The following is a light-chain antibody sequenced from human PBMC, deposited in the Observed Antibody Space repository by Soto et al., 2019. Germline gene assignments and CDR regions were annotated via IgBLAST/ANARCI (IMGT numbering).Light chain of an antibody. CDR1: QSVSSN. J-gene: IGKJ5*01. CDR2: GAS. V-gene: IGKV3-15*01. CDR3: QKYNNWPPIT. Sequence: EIVMTQSPATLSVSPGERATLSCRASQSVSSNLAWYQQKPGQAPRLLIYGASTRATGIPARFSGSGSGTEFTLTISSLHSEDFAVYYCQKYNNWPPITFGQGTRLEIK.